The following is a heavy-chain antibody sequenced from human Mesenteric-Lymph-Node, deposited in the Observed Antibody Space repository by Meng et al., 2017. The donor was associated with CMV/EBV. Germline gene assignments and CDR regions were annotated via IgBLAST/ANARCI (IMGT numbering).Heavy chain of an antibody. CDR1: GGSFSGNF. J-gene: IGHJ3*02. CDR2: INHSGST. V-gene: IGHV4-34*01. D-gene: IGHD3-3*01. CDR3: ARGLYDFWSGYSDAFDI. Sequence: SETLSLTCAVHGGSFSGNFWSWIRQSPGKGLEWIGEINHSGSTNYNPSLTSRVTISIDTSKDQFSLKLFSVTAADTAVYYCARGLYDFWSGYSDAFDIWGQGTMVTVSS.